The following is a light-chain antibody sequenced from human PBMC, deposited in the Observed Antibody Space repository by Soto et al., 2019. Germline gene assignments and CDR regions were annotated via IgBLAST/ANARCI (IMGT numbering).Light chain of an antibody. CDR1: SSNIGAGFD. CDR2: GNT. V-gene: IGLV1-40*01. J-gene: IGLJ3*02. Sequence: QSVLTQPPSVSGAPGQRVTISCTGTSSNIGAGFDEHWYQQLPGTAPKLLIYGNTNRPSGVTDRFSGSKSGTSSTLAITGLQAEDESDDYGQSYDSSLSGSWVFGGGTKLTVL. CDR3: QSYDSSLSGSWV.